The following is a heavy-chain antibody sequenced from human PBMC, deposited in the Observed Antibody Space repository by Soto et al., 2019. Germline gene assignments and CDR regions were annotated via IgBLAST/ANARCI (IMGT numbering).Heavy chain of an antibody. Sequence: EVQLLESGGGLVQPGGSLRLSCAGSGFIFRNYAMSWVRQPPGKGLEWVSGIGGPGTDTYYADSVRGRFTVSRDNYESALFLQMNRLRVEDTFLYYCAKVRMKENSVWDPFDIWGQGTMVPGSS. V-gene: IGHV3-23*01. CDR2: IGGPGTDT. J-gene: IGHJ3*02. D-gene: IGHD2-15*01. CDR3: AKVRMKENSVWDPFDI. CDR1: GFIFRNYA.